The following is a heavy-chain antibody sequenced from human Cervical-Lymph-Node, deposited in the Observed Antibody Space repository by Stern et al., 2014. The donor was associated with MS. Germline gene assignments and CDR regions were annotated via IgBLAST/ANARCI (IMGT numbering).Heavy chain of an antibody. CDR2: ISDYNGRT. CDR1: GYIFTSYG. Sequence: QMQLVQSGAEVKKPGASVKVSCKASGYIFTSYGISWVRQAPGQGLEWMGWISDYNGRTNYAQKFQGRVTLTTDTSTSTAYMELRSLSSDDTAVYYCARDPHLVDTAGDPFDIWGQGTMVTVSS. J-gene: IGHJ3*02. CDR3: ARDPHLVDTAGDPFDI. V-gene: IGHV1-18*01. D-gene: IGHD5-18*01.